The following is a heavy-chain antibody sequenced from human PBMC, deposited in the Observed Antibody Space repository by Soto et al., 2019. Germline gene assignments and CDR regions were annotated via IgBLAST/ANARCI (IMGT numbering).Heavy chain of an antibody. J-gene: IGHJ4*02. V-gene: IGHV1-18*01. CDR2: ISAYNCNT. CDR3: ARDLAAAGPFDC. D-gene: IGHD6-13*01. Sequence: ASVKVSCKASGYTFTSYAMHWVRQAPGQRLEWMGWISAYNCNTNYPQKLQGRVTMTTDTSTSTAYLELRSLRSDDTAVYYCARDLAAAGPFDCWGQGTLVTVSS. CDR1: GYTFTSYA.